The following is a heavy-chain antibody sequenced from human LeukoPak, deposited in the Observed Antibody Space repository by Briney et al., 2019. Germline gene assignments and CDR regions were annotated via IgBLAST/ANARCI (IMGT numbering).Heavy chain of an antibody. CDR1: GFTFSSYD. CDR3: ARGGTYSNFYFDY. J-gene: IGHJ4*03. V-gene: IGHV3-13*01. CDR2: IGTAGDT. D-gene: IGHD4-11*01. Sequence: GGSLRLSCAASGFTFSSYDMHWVRQATGKGLEWVSAIGTAGDTYYPGSVKGRFTISRENAKNSLYLQMNSLRAGDTAVYYCARGGTYSNFYFDYWGQGTTVTVSS.